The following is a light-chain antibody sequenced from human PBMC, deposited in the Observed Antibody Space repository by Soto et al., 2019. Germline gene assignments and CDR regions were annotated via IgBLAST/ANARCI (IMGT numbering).Light chain of an antibody. Sequence: EIVLTQTPGTLSLSPGERATLCCRASQSVSNNYLAWYQQKPGQAPRLLIYGASNRATGIPDRFSGSGSGKDFTLTISRLQPEHFAVYYCQQYGSSGTFGQGTKVDIK. V-gene: IGKV3-20*01. CDR1: QSVSNNY. CDR3: QQYGSSGT. CDR2: GAS. J-gene: IGKJ1*01.